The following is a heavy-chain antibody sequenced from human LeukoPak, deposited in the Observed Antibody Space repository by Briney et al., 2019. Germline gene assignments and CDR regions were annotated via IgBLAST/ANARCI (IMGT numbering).Heavy chain of an antibody. V-gene: IGHV4-59*11. CDR1: GGSLTTHY. Sequence: SETLSLTCNVSGGSLTTHYWSWVRQSPDKGLEWIGQVYHTGSTHYNPSLRSRFTISVDTSKNKVLLTLTSVTAADTAVYYCAREGRWGIKYYFDSWGPGTRVIVSS. J-gene: IGHJ4*02. CDR2: VYHTGST. D-gene: IGHD4-23*01. CDR3: AREGRWGIKYYFDS.